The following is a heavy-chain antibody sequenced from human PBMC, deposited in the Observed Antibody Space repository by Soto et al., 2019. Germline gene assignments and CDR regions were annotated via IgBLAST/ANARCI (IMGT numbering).Heavy chain of an antibody. D-gene: IGHD2-15*01. Sequence: QLQLQESGPGLVKPSETLSLTCTVSGGSISSSSYYWGWIRQPPGKGLEWIGSIYYSGSTYYNPSLKSRVTISADTSKNQFSLKLRSVTAADTAVYYCARQNGVVVAATDFDYWGQGTLVTVSS. CDR1: GGSISSSSYY. CDR3: ARQNGVVVAATDFDY. J-gene: IGHJ4*02. CDR2: IYYSGST. V-gene: IGHV4-39*01.